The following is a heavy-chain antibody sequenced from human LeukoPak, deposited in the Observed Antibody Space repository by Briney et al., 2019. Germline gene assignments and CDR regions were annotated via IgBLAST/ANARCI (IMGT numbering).Heavy chain of an antibody. CDR1: GGTFISYA. J-gene: IGHJ4*02. D-gene: IGHD2-15*01. Sequence: ASVPVSFKASGGTFISYAISWVRQPPGQRLEWMGGIIPIFGTPKYSQKFQGRVTITADESTSTAYMELSSLRSEDTAVYYCARDHCSGGSCYSVLGLPRNWGQGTLVTVSS. CDR3: ARDHCSGGSCYSVLGLPRN. V-gene: IGHV1-69*13. CDR2: IIPIFGTP.